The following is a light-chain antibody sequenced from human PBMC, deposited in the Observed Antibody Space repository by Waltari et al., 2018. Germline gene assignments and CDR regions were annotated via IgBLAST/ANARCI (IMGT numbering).Light chain of an antibody. V-gene: IGLV1-40*01. CDR1: SSNIGAGYD. J-gene: IGLJ1*01. CDR2: GNT. CDR3: QSYDSSLSGV. Sequence: QSVLTQPPSVSGAPGQRVTIPCTGSSSNIGAGYDVHWYQQLPGTAPNLLIYGNTNRPSGVPDRFSGSKSGTSASLAITGLQAEDEADYYCQSYDSSLSGVFGTGTKVTVL.